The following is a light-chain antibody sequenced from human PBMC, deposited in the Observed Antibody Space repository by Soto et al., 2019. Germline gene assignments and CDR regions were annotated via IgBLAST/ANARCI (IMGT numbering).Light chain of an antibody. CDR1: SSDVGKYNS. CDR3: SSSPSNYNYV. Sequence: QSVLTQPPSASGSPGQSVTISCTGTSSDVGKYNSVSWYQQHPGKAPKLIIYEVNKRPSGVPDRFSGSKSGNTASLTVSGLQADYEADYLCSSSPSNYNYVFGTGTKVTVL. J-gene: IGLJ1*01. CDR2: EVN. V-gene: IGLV2-8*01.